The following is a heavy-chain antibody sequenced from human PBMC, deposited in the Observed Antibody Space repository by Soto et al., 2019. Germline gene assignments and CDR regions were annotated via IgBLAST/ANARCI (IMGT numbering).Heavy chain of an antibody. CDR2: IGTAGDT. D-gene: IGHD5-12*01. Sequence: GGSLRLSCAASGFTFSSYDMHWVRQATGKGLEWVSAIGTAGDTYYPGSVKGRFTISRENAKNSLYLQMNSLRAGDTAVYYCARGSIVATGGAFDIWGQGTMVTVSS. CDR1: GFTFSSYD. CDR3: ARGSIVATGGAFDI. J-gene: IGHJ3*02. V-gene: IGHV3-13*01.